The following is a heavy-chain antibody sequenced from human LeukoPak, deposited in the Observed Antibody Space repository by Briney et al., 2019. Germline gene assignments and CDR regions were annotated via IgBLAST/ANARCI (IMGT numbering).Heavy chain of an antibody. J-gene: IGHJ4*02. CDR2: IRSNVDTT. V-gene: IGHV3-23*01. CDR3: AKGQELDDGVFDS. D-gene: IGHD1-1*01. CDR1: GFTFRSIA. Sequence: PGGSLRLSCAASGFTFRSIAMTWVRQAPGKGLEWVSSIRSNVDTTYNADSVKGRFTISRDNSKNTLYLQMNRLRVEDTAIYYCAKGQELDDGVFDSWGQGTLVTVSS.